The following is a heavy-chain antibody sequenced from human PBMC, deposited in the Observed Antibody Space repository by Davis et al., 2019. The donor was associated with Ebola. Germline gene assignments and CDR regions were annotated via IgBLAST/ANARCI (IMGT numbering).Heavy chain of an antibody. D-gene: IGHD3-3*01. V-gene: IGHV3-33*06. CDR2: IWYDGSNK. J-gene: IGHJ4*02. CDR1: GFTFSSYG. CDR3: AKDPSLYYDFWSGYSFDY. Sequence: GGSLRLSCAASGFTFSSYGMHWVRQAPGKGLEWVAVIWYDGSNKYYADSVKGRFTISRDNSKNTLYLQMNSLRAEDTAVYYCAKDPSLYYDFWSGYSFDYWGQGTLVTVSS.